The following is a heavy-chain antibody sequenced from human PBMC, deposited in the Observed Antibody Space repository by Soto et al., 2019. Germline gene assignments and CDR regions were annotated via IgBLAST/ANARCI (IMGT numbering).Heavy chain of an antibody. D-gene: IGHD1-26*01. CDR1: GFTISNAW. CDR2: IKSKTDVGTT. J-gene: IGHJ4*02. V-gene: IGHV3-15*01. CDR3: TTDPTRVDY. Sequence: GGSLSLFCAASGFTISNAWVSWVRQAPGKGLEWVGRIKSKTDVGTTDYAAPVKGRFTISRDDSKNTLYLKMNSLKTEDTAVYYCTTDPTRVDYWRQGTLVPVSS.